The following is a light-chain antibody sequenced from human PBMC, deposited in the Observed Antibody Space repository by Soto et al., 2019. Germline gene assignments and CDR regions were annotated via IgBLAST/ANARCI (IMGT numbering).Light chain of an antibody. CDR3: QSYDSSLSVV. J-gene: IGLJ2*01. V-gene: IGLV1-40*01. Sequence: QSVLTQPPSVSGAPGQRVTISCTGSSSNIGAGYDVHWYQQLPGTAPKLLIYGNSNRPSGVPDRFSGSKSGTSASLAITGLQAEYEADYYCQSYDSSLSVVFGGGTKFTVL. CDR2: GNS. CDR1: SSNIGAGYD.